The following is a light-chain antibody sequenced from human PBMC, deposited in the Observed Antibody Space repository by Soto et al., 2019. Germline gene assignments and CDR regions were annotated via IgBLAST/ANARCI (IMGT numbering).Light chain of an antibody. CDR2: EVT. CDR1: SSDVGGYNY. J-gene: IGLJ1*01. CDR3: SSYAGGNVDV. V-gene: IGLV2-8*01. Sequence: QSALTQPPSASGSPGQSVTIPCTGTSSDVGGYNYVSWYQQYPGKAPKLMIYEVTKRPSGVPDRFFGSKSGNTASLTVSGLQAEDEADYYCSSYAGGNVDVFGTGTKLTVL.